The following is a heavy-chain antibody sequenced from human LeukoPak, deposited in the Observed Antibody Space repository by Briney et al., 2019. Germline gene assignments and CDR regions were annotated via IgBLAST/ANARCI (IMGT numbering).Heavy chain of an antibody. D-gene: IGHD1-14*01. CDR2: ISHDGNNK. V-gene: IGHV3-30*18. J-gene: IGHJ5*02. Sequence: GGSLRLSCEASGFTFSSHGMHWVRQAPGKGLEGVAIISHDGNNKYYADSVKGRFTISRDNSKNTLYLQMNSLRAEDTAVYYCAKEYLSGFDPWGQGTLVTVSS. CDR1: GFTFSSHG. CDR3: AKEYLSGFDP.